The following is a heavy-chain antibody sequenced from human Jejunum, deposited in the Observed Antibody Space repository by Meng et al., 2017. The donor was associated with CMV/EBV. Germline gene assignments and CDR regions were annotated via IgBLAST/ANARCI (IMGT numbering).Heavy chain of an antibody. V-gene: IGHV4-4*02. Sequence: SISTNNWWNWVRQPPGKGLEWIGEIYHTGSTNSNPSLKSRVTISVDKSKNQFSLKLTSVTAADTAVYYCARDQDSGSSYYYYGMDVWGQGTTVTVSS. J-gene: IGHJ6*02. CDR2: IYHTGST. CDR3: ARDQDSGSSYYYYGMDV. D-gene: IGHD6-6*01. CDR1: SISTNNW.